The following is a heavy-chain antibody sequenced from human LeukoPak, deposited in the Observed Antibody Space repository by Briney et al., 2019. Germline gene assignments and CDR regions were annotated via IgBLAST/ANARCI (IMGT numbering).Heavy chain of an antibody. CDR3: ARRYYYDSSGYYFDF. J-gene: IGHJ4*02. Sequence: SETLSLTCTVSGGSTSSRTYYWGWIRQPPGRGLEWIGRIYYSGSTYYNPSLKSRVTISVDTSKNQFSLKLRSVTAADTAVYYCARRYYYDSSGYYFDFWGQGTLVTVSS. D-gene: IGHD3-22*01. V-gene: IGHV4-39*01. CDR2: IYYSGST. CDR1: GGSTSSRTYY.